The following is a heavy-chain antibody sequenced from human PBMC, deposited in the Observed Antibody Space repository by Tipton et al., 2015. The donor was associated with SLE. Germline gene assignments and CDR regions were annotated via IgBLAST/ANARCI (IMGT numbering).Heavy chain of an antibody. CDR3: TSGWPDRCSFSGMDV. D-gene: IGHD6-19*01. V-gene: IGHV3-30*04. J-gene: IGHJ6*02. CDR2: ISYDGRNK. CDR1: GFIFSSYA. Sequence: SLRLSCAASGFIFSSYAMHWVRQAPGKGLEWVAIISYDGRNKYYADSVKGRFTISRDNSKNTLYLQMNSLRPEDTAVYYCTSGWPDRCSFSGMDVWGQGSTVSVSS.